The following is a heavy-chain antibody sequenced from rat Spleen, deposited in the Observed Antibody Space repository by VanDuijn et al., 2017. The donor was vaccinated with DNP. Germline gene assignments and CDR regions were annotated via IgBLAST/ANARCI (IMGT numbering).Heavy chain of an antibody. CDR2: ISTSGEYA. V-gene: IGHV5S13*01. D-gene: IGHD1-11*01. CDR1: GFTFSRSD. Sequence: EVYLVESGGGLVQPGRSMKLSCAASGFTFSRSDVAWVRQAPTRGLEWVASISTSGEYAHYGDSVKGRFTISRDNSKNTQYLQMDSLRSEDTATYYCARHGRRVFDYWGQGVMVTVSS. CDR3: ARHGRRVFDY. J-gene: IGHJ2*01.